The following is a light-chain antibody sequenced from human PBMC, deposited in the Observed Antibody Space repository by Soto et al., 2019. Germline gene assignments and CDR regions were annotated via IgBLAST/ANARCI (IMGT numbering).Light chain of an antibody. CDR3: PAWDDSLSGVV. J-gene: IGLJ2*01. V-gene: IGLV1-47*01. CDR2: SNS. Sequence: QSVLTQPPSASGTPGQRVTISCSGSSSNIGSNSVHWYQQLPGTAPKLLIYSNSQRPSGVPERISGSKSGTSASLAISGLRSEDEADYYCPAWDDSLSGVVFGRGTQLTVL. CDR1: SSNIGSNS.